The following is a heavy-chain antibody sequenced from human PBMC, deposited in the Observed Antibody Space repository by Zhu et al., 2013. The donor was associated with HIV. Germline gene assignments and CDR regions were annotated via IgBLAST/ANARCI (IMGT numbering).Heavy chain of an antibody. CDR3: ARDLYSTSSRPFDI. CDR2: ISVYNGNT. V-gene: IGHV1-18*01. J-gene: IGHJ3*02. D-gene: IGHD6-6*01. CDR1: GYTFTSYG. Sequence: QVQLVQSGTEVKKPGASVKVSCKASGYTFTSYGISWVRQAPGQGLEWMGWISVYNGNTKYAQKVQGRVTMTTDTSTSTAYMELRSLRSDDTAVYYCARDLYSTSSRPFDIWGQGTMVTVSS.